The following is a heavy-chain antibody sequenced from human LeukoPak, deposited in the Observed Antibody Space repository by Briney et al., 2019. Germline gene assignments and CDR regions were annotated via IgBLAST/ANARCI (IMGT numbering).Heavy chain of an antibody. D-gene: IGHD2-15*01. CDR2: SIFIFCTA. CDR3: ASSPPYCSGGSGYLLDF. V-gene: IGHV1-69*06. J-gene: IGHJ4*02. Sequence: SVKVSCTASVGTFTSYAISWVRHAPAQGLEGMGGSIFIFCTANYAQKFQRRVTITADKSTSTPYMELRSLRSEDTGVHCCASSPPYCSGGSGYLLDFWGERTLVPVSS. CDR1: VGTFTSYA.